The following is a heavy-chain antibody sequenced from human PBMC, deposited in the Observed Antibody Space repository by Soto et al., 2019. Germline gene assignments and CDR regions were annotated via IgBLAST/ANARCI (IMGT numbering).Heavy chain of an antibody. V-gene: IGHV1-69*05. J-gene: IGHJ5*02. CDR3: AGSWLNWFDP. CDR2: IIPIFGTA. CDR1: GGTFSSYA. Sequence: GASVKVSCKASGGTFSSYAISWVRQAPGQGLEWMGGIIPIFGTANYAQKFQGRVTMTRDTSISTAYMELSRLRSDDTAVYYCAGSWLNWFDPWGQGTLVTVSS. D-gene: IGHD6-13*01.